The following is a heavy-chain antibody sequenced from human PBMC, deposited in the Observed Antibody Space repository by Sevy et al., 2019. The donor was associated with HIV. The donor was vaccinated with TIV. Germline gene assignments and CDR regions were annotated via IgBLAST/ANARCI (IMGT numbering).Heavy chain of an antibody. D-gene: IGHD5-18*01. Sequence: GGSLRLSCAASGFTFSSYAMSWVRQAPGKGLEWVSAISGSGGSTYYADSVKGRFTISRDNSKNTLYLQMNSLRAEDTAVYYCAKGLDKAMVYGMDVWGQGTTVTVSS. CDR3: AKGLDKAMVYGMDV. CDR2: ISGSGGST. J-gene: IGHJ6*02. V-gene: IGHV3-23*01. CDR1: GFTFSSYA.